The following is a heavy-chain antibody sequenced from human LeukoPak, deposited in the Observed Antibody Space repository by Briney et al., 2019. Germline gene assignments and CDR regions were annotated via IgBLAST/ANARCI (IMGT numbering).Heavy chain of an antibody. CDR3: AREEKGWFDP. CDR1: GGSISSGNYY. Sequence: SQTLSLTCTVSGGSISSGNYYWSWLRQPAGKGLEWIGRIYTSGSTNYYPSLKSRVTISVDTSTNQCSLKLSSVPAAGTAGYCCAREEKGWFDPWGEGTLVTVSS. CDR2: IYTSGST. V-gene: IGHV4-61*02. J-gene: IGHJ5*02.